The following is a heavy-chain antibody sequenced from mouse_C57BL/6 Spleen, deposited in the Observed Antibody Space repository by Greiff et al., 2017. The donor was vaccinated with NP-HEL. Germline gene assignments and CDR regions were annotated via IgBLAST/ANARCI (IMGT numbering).Heavy chain of an antibody. CDR3: ATETYYFDY. CDR2: INPNNGGT. CDR1: GYTFTDYY. J-gene: IGHJ2*01. Sequence: VQLQQSGPELVKPGASVKISCKASGYTFTDYYMNWVQQSHGKSLEWIGDINPNNGGTSYNQKFKGKATLTVDKSSSTDYMELRSLTSEDSAVYYCATETYYFDYWGQGTTLTVSS. V-gene: IGHV1-26*01.